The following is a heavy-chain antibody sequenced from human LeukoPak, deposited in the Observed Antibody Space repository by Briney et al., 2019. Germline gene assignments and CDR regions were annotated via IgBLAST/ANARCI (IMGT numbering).Heavy chain of an antibody. CDR1: GGTFSSYA. Sequence: ASVKVSCKASGGTFSSYAISWVRQAPGQGLEWMGWINPNSGGTNYAQKSQGRVTMTRDTSISTAYMELSRLRSDDTAVYYCARGIAAAGYFDYWGQGTLVTVSS. D-gene: IGHD6-13*01. J-gene: IGHJ4*02. CDR3: ARGIAAAGYFDY. V-gene: IGHV1-2*02. CDR2: INPNSGGT.